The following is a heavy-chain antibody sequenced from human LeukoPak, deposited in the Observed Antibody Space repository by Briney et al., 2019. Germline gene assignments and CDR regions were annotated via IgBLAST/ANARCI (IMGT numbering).Heavy chain of an antibody. Sequence: SETLSLTCAVYGGSFSGYYWSWTRQPPGKGLEWIGEINHSGSTNYNPSLKSRVTISVDTSKNQFSLKLSSVTAADTAVYYCARQRRFDYWGQGTLVTVSS. CDR3: ARQRRFDY. CDR1: GGSFSGYY. D-gene: IGHD6-25*01. V-gene: IGHV4-34*01. CDR2: INHSGST. J-gene: IGHJ4*02.